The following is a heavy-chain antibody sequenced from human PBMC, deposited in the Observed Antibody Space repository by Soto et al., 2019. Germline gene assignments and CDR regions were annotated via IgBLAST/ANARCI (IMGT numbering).Heavy chain of an antibody. J-gene: IGHJ3*02. CDR2: ISGSGGST. CDR1: GFTFSSYA. D-gene: IGHD1-20*01. CDR3: AKDSPYITGVLSDAFDI. V-gene: IGHV3-23*01. Sequence: EVQLLESGGGLVQPGGSLRLSCAASGFTFSSYAMSWVRQAPGKGLEWVSAISGSGGSTYYAYSVKGRFTISRDNSKNTLYPQMNSLRAEDTAVYYCAKDSPYITGVLSDAFDIWGQGTMVTVSS.